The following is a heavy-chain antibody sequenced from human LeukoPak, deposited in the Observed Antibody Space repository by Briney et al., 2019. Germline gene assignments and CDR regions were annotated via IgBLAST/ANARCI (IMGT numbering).Heavy chain of an antibody. D-gene: IGHD5-18*01. V-gene: IGHV3-48*01. Sequence: AGSLRLSCEASGFTFSSYSMNWVRQAPGKGLEWISYISTSTTTIYYANSVKGRFTISRDNAKNTLYLQMNSLRAEDTAVYYCAKDQERGYSYGYLFYYYYMDVWGKGTTVTISS. CDR1: GFTFSSYS. CDR3: AKDQERGYSYGYLFYYYYMDV. CDR2: ISTSTTTI. J-gene: IGHJ6*03.